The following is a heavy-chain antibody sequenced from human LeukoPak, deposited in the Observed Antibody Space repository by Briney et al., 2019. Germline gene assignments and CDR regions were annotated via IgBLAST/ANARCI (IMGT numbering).Heavy chain of an antibody. D-gene: IGHD3-10*01. CDR3: ASSHRGYYGSGSFDY. CDR1: GGSISSGSYY. CDR2: IYTSGST. V-gene: IGHV4-61*02. Sequence: PSQTLSLTCTVSGGSISSGSYYWSWIRQPAGKGLEWIGRIYTSGSTNYNPSLKSRVTISVDTSKNQFSLKLSSVTAADTAVYYCASSHRGYYGSGSFDYWGQGTLVTVCS. J-gene: IGHJ4*02.